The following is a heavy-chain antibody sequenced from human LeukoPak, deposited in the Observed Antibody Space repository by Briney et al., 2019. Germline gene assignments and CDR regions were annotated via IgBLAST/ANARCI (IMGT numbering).Heavy chain of an antibody. CDR2: IKEDGSVI. CDR3: ARVGCYSSSWYYPAHYYYYYYYMDV. D-gene: IGHD6-13*01. J-gene: IGHJ6*03. CDR1: GFTFSIYW. V-gene: IGHV3-7*01. Sequence: GGSLRLSCVASGFTFSIYWMSWVRQAPGRGPDWLAIIKEDGSVIWDVESVRGRFTISRDNAKNSVYLEMNSLRAEDTAVYYCARVGCYSSSWYYPAHYYYYYYYMDVWGKGTTVTVSS.